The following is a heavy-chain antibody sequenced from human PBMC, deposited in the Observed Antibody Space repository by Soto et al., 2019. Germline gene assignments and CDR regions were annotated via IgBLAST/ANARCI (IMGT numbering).Heavy chain of an antibody. J-gene: IGHJ4*02. V-gene: IGHV4-61*01. CDR2: IYYSGST. Sequence: SETLSLTCTVSGGSVSSGSYYWSWIRQPPGKGLEWIGYIYYSGSTNYNPSLKSRVTISVDTSKNQFSLKLSSVTAADTAVYYCARSYDSSGYYYVNYWGQGTLVTVSS. CDR3: ARSYDSSGYYYVNY. D-gene: IGHD3-22*01. CDR1: GGSVSSGSYY.